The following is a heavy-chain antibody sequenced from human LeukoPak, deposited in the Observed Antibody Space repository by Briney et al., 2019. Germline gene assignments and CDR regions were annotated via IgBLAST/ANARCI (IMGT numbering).Heavy chain of an antibody. CDR3: ARYYYGSGSYYSAEYYFDY. Sequence: PSETLSLTCAVYGGSFSSYYWSWIRQPPGKGLEWIGYIYYSGSTNYNPSLKSRVTISVDTSKNQFSLKLSSVTAADTAVYYCARYYYGSGSYYSAEYYFDYWGQGTLVTVSS. CDR1: GGSFSSYY. J-gene: IGHJ4*02. D-gene: IGHD3-10*01. CDR2: IYYSGST. V-gene: IGHV4-59*08.